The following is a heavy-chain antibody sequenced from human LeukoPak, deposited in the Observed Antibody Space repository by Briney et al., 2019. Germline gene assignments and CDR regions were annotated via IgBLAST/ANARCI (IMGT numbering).Heavy chain of an antibody. V-gene: IGHV3-7*01. CDR2: IVQDGGAK. J-gene: IGHJ6*04. CDR3: ATSGGAV. CDR1: GFTFSSYG. Sequence: PGGSLRLSCAASGFTFSSYGMHWVRQAPGKGLEWVANIVQDGGAKYYVDSVKGRFTISRDNAKNSLYLQMNSLRVEDTAVYYCATSGGAVWGKGTTVTVSS. D-gene: IGHD3-10*01.